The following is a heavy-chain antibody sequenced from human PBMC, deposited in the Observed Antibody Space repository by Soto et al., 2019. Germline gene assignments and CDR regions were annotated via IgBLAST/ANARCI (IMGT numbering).Heavy chain of an antibody. Sequence: PGGSLRLSCAASGFTFSSYGMHWVRQAPGKGLEWVAVIWYDGSNKYYADSVKGRFTISRDNSKNTLYLQMNSLRAEDTAVYYCARDQGYDFWSGYYYYYGMDVWGQGTTVTVS. D-gene: IGHD3-3*01. J-gene: IGHJ6*02. CDR1: GFTFSSYG. V-gene: IGHV3-33*01. CDR2: IWYDGSNK. CDR3: ARDQGYDFWSGYYYYYGMDV.